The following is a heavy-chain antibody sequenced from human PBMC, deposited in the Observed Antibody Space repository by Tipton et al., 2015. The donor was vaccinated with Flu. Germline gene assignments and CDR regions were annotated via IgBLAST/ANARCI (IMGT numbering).Heavy chain of an antibody. CDR2: ISAYNGNT. V-gene: IGHV1-18*01. CDR1: GYTFTSYG. D-gene: IGHD1-26*01. J-gene: IGHJ3*02. CDR3: ARDRGRGGYPAARDAFDI. Sequence: QLVQSGAEVKKTGASVKVSCKASGYTFTSYGISWVRQAPGQGLEWMGWISAYNGNTNYAQKLKGRVPITTDTSTGTAYMELRSLRSEDTAVYYCARDRGRGGYPAARDAFDIWGQGTMVTVSS.